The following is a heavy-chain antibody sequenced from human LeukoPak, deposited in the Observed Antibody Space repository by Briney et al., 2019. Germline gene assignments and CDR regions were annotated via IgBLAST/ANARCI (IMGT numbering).Heavy chain of an antibody. J-gene: IGHJ4*02. D-gene: IGHD3-22*01. V-gene: IGHV4-39*02. CDR1: GGSIRSGSNY. Sequence: PSETLSLTCTVSGGSIRSGSNYWAWIRQPPGKGLEWIGSIYYSGSTYYNPSLENRVTISIDTSKNHFSLKLSSLSAADTSVYYFAKRDDSGGNLVDLWGQGTLVTVS. CDR3: AKRDDSGGNLVDL. CDR2: IYYSGST.